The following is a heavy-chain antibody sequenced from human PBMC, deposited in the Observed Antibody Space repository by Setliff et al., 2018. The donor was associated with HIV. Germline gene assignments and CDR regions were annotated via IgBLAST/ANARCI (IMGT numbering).Heavy chain of an antibody. CDR2: IKQDGSEN. CDR3: ARKLQPGYGMDV. D-gene: IGHD5-18*01. J-gene: IGHJ6*02. Sequence: PGGSLRLSCAASGFTFSSRWMTWVRQAPGKGLEWVANIKQDGSENYFVDSVKGRFTISRDNTRSSLFLHVDSLTAEDTAVYYCARKLQPGYGMDVWGQGTTVTVSS. V-gene: IGHV3-7*01. CDR1: GFTFSSRW.